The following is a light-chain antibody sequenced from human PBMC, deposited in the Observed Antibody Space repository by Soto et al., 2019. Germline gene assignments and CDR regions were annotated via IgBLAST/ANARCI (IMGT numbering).Light chain of an antibody. CDR2: DFS. Sequence: QSVLTQPASVSGSPGQSIAISCTGSSSDVGDSKHVSWYQQHPGKAPKLIIYDFSNRPSGVSNRFSGSKSGNMASLTISGLQAEDEADYYCSSYTSTLYVFGTGTKVTVL. CDR1: SSDVGDSKH. V-gene: IGLV2-14*01. J-gene: IGLJ1*01. CDR3: SSYTSTLYV.